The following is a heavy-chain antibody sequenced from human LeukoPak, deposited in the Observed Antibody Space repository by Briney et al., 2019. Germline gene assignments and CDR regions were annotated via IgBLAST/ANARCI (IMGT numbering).Heavy chain of an antibody. J-gene: IGHJ5*02. V-gene: IGHV4-39*01. D-gene: IGHD6-6*01. CDR2: IYYSGST. CDR1: GGSISSSSYY. CDR3: ARQGQLVFNWFDP. Sequence: PSETLSLTCTVSGGSISSSSYYWGWIRQPPGKGLEWIGSIYYSGSTYYNPPLKSRVTISVDTSKNQFSLKLSSVTAADTAVYYCARQGQLVFNWFDPWGQGTLVTVSS.